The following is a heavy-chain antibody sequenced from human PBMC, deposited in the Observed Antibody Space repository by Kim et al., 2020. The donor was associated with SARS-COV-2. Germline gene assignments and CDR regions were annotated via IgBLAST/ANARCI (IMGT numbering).Heavy chain of an antibody. Sequence: PSLKRRVTISVDTSKNQFSLKLSSVTAADTAVYYCARGIITMVQGVILDYWGQGTLVTVSS. CDR3: ARGIITMVQGVILDY. D-gene: IGHD3-10*01. J-gene: IGHJ4*02. V-gene: IGHV4-59*09.